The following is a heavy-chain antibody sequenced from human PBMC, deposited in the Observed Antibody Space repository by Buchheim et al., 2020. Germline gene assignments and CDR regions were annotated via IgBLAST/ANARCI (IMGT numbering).Heavy chain of an antibody. CDR1: GGSFSGYY. Sequence: QVQLQQWGAGLLKPSETLSLTCAVYGGSFSGYYWSWIRQPPGKGLEWIGEINHSGSTNYNPSLKSRVTISVDTSKNQFSLKLSSVTAADTAVYYCARGRIFRYYDFWSGYYSGSPERRYYYYGMDVWGQGTT. CDR2: INHSGST. D-gene: IGHD3-3*01. J-gene: IGHJ6*02. CDR3: ARGRIFRYYDFWSGYYSGSPERRYYYYGMDV. V-gene: IGHV4-34*01.